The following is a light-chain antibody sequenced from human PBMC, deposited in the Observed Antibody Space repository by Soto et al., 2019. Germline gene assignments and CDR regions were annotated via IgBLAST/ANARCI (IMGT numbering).Light chain of an antibody. J-gene: IGKJ2*01. CDR3: QQYASSART. Sequence: YMASQSVGINYLAWYQQKRGQAPKLLISGASRKSTDDSDRFSVCETGTEFSLTIIRLEPEDSAVYYCQQYASSARTCGQGHTVDIK. CDR1: QSVGINY. CDR2: GAS. V-gene: IGKV3-20*01.